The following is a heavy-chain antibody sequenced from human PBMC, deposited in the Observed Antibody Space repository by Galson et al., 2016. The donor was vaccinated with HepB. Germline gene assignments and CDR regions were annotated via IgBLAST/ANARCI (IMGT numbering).Heavy chain of an antibody. J-gene: IGHJ5*01. CDR2: IYWDDDN. CDR3: AHSPRRPWGTTQRGFDS. Sequence: PALVKPTQTLTLTCTFSGFSLSTPGVGVGWIRQSPGKALEWLALIYWDDDNHYSPSLKTRLTVTKDSSKNQVVLTMTNMDPVDTATYFCAHSPRRPWGTTQRGFDSWGQGTLVTVSS. V-gene: IGHV2-5*02. CDR1: GFSLSTPGVG. D-gene: IGHD3-10*01.